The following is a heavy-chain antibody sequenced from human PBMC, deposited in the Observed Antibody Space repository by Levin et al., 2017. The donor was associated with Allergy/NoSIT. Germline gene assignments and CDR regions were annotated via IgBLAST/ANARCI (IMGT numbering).Heavy chain of an antibody. CDR3: ISRGPREYDY. CDR2: IKNKANSYAT. V-gene: IGHV3-73*01. J-gene: IGHJ4*02. Sequence: GGSLRLSCAASGFTFSDSAMHWVRQASGKGLEWVGRIKNKANSYATAYVASVRGRFTISRDDSMNTAYLQMNSLKTEDTAVYYCISRGPREYDYWGQGTLVTVSS. CDR1: GFTFSDSA. D-gene: IGHD2/OR15-2a*01.